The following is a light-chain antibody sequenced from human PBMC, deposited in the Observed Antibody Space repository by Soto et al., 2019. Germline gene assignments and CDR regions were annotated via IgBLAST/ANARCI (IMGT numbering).Light chain of an antibody. CDR3: QQYDKYST. CDR1: QSISSY. J-gene: IGKJ2*01. V-gene: IGKV1-5*01. CDR2: HAS. Sequence: DIQMTQSPSSLSASVGDRVTITCRASQSISSYLNWYQQKPGKAPKLLIYHASSLESGVPSRFSGSGSGTEFTLTISSLQPDDFATYYCQQYDKYSTFGQGTKLEIK.